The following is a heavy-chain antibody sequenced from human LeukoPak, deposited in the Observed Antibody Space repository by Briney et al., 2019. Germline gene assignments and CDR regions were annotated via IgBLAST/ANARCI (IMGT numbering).Heavy chain of an antibody. Sequence: ASVKVSCKASGYTFTGYYMHWVRQAPGQGLEWMGWINPNSGGTNYAQKFQGRVTMTRDTSISTAYMELSSLRSEDTAVYYCASKEIAAAPFDPWGQGTLVTVSS. CDR2: INPNSGGT. CDR1: GYTFTGYY. J-gene: IGHJ5*02. CDR3: ASKEIAAAPFDP. D-gene: IGHD6-13*01. V-gene: IGHV1-2*02.